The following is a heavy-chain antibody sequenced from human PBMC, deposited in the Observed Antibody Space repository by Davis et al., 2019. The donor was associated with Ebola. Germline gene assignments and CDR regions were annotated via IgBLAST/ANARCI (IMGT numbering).Heavy chain of an antibody. CDR2: INHSGST. J-gene: IGHJ3*02. CDR1: GGSFSGYY. D-gene: IGHD6-19*01. Sequence: MPSETLSPTCAVYGGSFSGYYWSWIRQPPGKGLEWIGEINHSGSTNYNPSLKSRVTISVDTSKNQFSLKLSSVTAADTAVYYCARSFYRSGWYPASDAFDIWGQGTMVTVSS. CDR3: ARSFYRSGWYPASDAFDI. V-gene: IGHV4-34*01.